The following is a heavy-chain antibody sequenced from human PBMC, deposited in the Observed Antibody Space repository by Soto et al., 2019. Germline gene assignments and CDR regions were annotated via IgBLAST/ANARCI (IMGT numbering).Heavy chain of an antibody. D-gene: IGHD1-26*01. J-gene: IGHJ4*02. V-gene: IGHV4-31*03. CDR3: ARGGTRLRPFDY. Sequence: SETLSLTCTVSGGSISSGGYYWSWIRQHPGKGLEWIGYIYYSGSTYYNPSLKSRVTISVDTSKNQFSLKLSSVTAADTAVYYCARGGTRLRPFDYWGQGTLVTVSS. CDR2: IYYSGST. CDR1: GGSISSGGYY.